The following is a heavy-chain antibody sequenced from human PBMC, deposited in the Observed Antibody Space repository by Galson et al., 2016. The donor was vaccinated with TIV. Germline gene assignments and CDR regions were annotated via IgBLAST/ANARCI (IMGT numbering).Heavy chain of an antibody. D-gene: IGHD3-16*01. CDR1: GDSVSSNSAA. CDR2: TFYRSKWYN. Sequence: CAISGDSVSSNSAAWNWLRQSPSRGLEWLGRTFYRSKWYNDYAPSVKSRITINPDTSKNQFYLQLNSVTPEDTAVYYCASATPSVFGIIMTLDSWGQGTLVTVSS. V-gene: IGHV6-1*01. J-gene: IGHJ4*02. CDR3: ASATPSVFGIIMTLDS.